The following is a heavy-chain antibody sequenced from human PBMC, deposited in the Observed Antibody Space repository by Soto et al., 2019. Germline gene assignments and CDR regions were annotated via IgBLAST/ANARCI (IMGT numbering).Heavy chain of an antibody. Sequence: SETLSLTCSVSGSSMSPSYWTWFRQAPGKGLEWIGYIYYSGSTNYNPSLKGRVSISLDTSNNQFSLNLSSVTAADTDVYFCARDHRSFYDTSGYYPYFDYWGQGTLVTVSS. CDR3: ARDHRSFYDTSGYYPYFDY. D-gene: IGHD3-22*01. J-gene: IGHJ4*02. V-gene: IGHV4-59*13. CDR1: GSSMSPSY. CDR2: IYYSGST.